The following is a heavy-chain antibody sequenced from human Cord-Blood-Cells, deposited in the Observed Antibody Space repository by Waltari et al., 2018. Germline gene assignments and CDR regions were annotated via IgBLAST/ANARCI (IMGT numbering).Heavy chain of an antibody. CDR1: GGSFRGYY. J-gene: IGHJ4*02. D-gene: IGHD1-26*01. Sequence: QVQLQQRGAGLLKPSETLSPTCAVYGGSFRGYYWSWTRQPPGKGLEWIGEINHSGSTTYNPSLKSRVTISVDTSKNQFSLKLSSGTAADTAVYYCARHSGSYNYFDYWGQGTLVTVSS. V-gene: IGHV4-34*01. CDR3: ARHSGSYNYFDY. CDR2: INHSGST.